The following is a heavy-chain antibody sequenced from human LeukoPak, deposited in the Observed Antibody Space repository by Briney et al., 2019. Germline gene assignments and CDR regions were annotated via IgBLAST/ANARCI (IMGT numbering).Heavy chain of an antibody. CDR3: ARIPYYYYGMDV. Sequence: SETLSLTCAVYGGSFSGYYWSWIRQPPGKGLEWIGYIYYSGSTNYNPSLKSRVTISVDTSKNQFSLKLSSVTAADTAVYYCARIPYYYYGMDVWGQGTTVTVSS. CDR2: IYYSGST. J-gene: IGHJ6*02. CDR1: GGSFSGYY. V-gene: IGHV4-59*01.